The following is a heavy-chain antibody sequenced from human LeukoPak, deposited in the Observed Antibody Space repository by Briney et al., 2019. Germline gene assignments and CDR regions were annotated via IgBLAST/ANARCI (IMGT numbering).Heavy chain of an antibody. D-gene: IGHD6-13*01. CDR2: IYYSGST. Sequence: SETLSLTCTVSGGSISSYYWSWIRQPPGKGLEWIGYIYYSGSTNYNPSLKSRVTISVDTSKNQFSLKLSSVTAADTAVYYCARIGSSWYGHYYGMDVWGQGTTVTVSS. J-gene: IGHJ6*02. V-gene: IGHV4-59*01. CDR3: ARIGSSWYGHYYGMDV. CDR1: GGSISSYY.